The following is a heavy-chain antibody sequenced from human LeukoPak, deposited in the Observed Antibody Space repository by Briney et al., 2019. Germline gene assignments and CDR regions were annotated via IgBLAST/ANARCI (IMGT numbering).Heavy chain of an antibody. CDR2: FGPADGET. CDR1: GYTLTERS. Sequence: ASVKVSCKVSGYTLTERSMHWVRQAPGKGLEWMGGFGPADGETIYAQELEGRVTMTLDTSTDTAYVQVSSLRSEDTAVYYCATSRNLFDFDFWGQGTLVTVSS. V-gene: IGHV1-24*01. CDR3: ATSRNLFDFDF. D-gene: IGHD1-14*01. J-gene: IGHJ4*02.